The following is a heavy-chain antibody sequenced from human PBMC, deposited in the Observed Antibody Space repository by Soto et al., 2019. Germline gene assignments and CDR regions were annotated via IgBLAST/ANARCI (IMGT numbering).Heavy chain of an antibody. CDR2: IYPGDSDT. CDR3: ARKQYYYDSSGYAQPYYYYGMDV. V-gene: IGHV5-51*01. Sequence: GESLKISCKGSGYSFTNYWIGWVRQMPGKGLEWMGIIYPGDSDTRYSPSFQGQVTISADKSISTAYLQWSSLKASDTAVYYCARKQYYYDSSGYAQPYYYYGMDVWGQGTTVTVSS. J-gene: IGHJ6*02. D-gene: IGHD3-22*01. CDR1: GYSFTNYW.